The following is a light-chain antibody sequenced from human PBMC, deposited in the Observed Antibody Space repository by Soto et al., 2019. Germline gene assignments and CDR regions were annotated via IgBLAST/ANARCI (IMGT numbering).Light chain of an antibody. CDR2: DAS. CDR3: QQYNNWPPWT. V-gene: IGKV3-15*01. Sequence: DIVMTQSPATLSASPGERATFSCRASQSVSRNLAWSQQNPGQAPRLLIYDASTRATGIPARFSGSASGTEFTLTISSLQSEDFALYYGQQYNNWPPWTFGQGTKVEIK. CDR1: QSVSRN. J-gene: IGKJ1*01.